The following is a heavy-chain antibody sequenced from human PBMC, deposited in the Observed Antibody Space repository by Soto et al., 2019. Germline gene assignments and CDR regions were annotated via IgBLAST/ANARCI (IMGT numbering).Heavy chain of an antibody. CDR1: GGSISRGGYY. D-gene: IGHD1-1*01. CDR2: IYYSGNA. Sequence: PSETLSLTCTVSGGSISRGGYYWSWIRQHPGKGLEWIGCIYYSGNAYYNSSLKSRVTISVDTSKNQFSLDLRSVTAADTAVYYCARDPNGDYYLDYWGQGTLVTVSS. CDR3: ARDPNGDYYLDY. V-gene: IGHV4-31*03. J-gene: IGHJ4*02.